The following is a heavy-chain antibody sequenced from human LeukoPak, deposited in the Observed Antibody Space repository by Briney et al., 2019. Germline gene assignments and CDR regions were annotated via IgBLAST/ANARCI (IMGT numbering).Heavy chain of an antibody. Sequence: GGSLRLSCTTSGFIFRDYAMIRGLQAPGTGLEWLGVIRSQAYGVTNQYAAAVKGRFTISRDDSKSLAYLQMNSLKTEDTAVYHCARPGETYCGGSCYFFDCWGQGTLVSVSS. CDR3: ARPGETYCGGSCYFFDC. V-gene: IGHV3-49*04. CDR2: IRSQAYGVTN. D-gene: IGHD2-15*01. J-gene: IGHJ4*02. CDR1: GFIFRDYA.